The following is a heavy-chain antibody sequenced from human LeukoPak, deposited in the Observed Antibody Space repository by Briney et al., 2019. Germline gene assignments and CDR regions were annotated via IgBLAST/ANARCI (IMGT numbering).Heavy chain of an antibody. CDR3: AREAGSYDSSGYYSLYYSFDY. Sequence: SETLSLTCTVSGGSISSYYWGWIRQPPGKGLEWIGSIYYSGSTYYNPSLKSRVTMSVDTSKNQFSLKLTSVTAADTAVYYCAREAGSYDSSGYYSLYYSFDYWGQGTLVTVSS. CDR2: IYYSGST. J-gene: IGHJ4*02. D-gene: IGHD3-22*01. V-gene: IGHV4-39*07. CDR1: GGSISSYY.